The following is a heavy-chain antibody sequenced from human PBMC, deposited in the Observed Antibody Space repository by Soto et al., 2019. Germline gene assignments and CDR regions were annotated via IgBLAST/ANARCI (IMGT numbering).Heavy chain of an antibody. CDR3: ARFPSP. CDR2: IYHSGST. Sequence: SETLSLTCAVSGGSISSGGYSWSWIRQPPGKGLEWIGYIYHSGSTYYNPSLKSRVTISVARSKNQFSPKLSSVPAPDTSLYHRARFPSPGGQGTLVTAST. J-gene: IGHJ5*02. V-gene: IGHV4-30-2*01. CDR1: GGSISSGGYS.